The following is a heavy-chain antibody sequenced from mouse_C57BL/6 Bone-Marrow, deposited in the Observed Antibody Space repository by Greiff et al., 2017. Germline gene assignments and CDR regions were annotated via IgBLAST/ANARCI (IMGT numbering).Heavy chain of an antibody. CDR3: TTRYYGSSYRAMDY. Sequence: VQLQQSGAELVRPGASVKLSCTASGFNIKDDYMHWVKQRPEQGLEWIGWIDPENGDTEYASKFQGKATLTADPSSNTAYLQLSSLTSEDTAVYSCTTRYYGSSYRAMDYWGQGTSVTVSS. V-gene: IGHV14-4*01. D-gene: IGHD1-1*01. J-gene: IGHJ4*01. CDR2: IDPENGDT. CDR1: GFNIKDDY.